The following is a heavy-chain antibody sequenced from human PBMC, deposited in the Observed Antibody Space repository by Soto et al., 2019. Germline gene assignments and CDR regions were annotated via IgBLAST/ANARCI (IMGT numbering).Heavy chain of an antibody. V-gene: IGHV1-69*13. CDR2: IIPIFGTA. Sequence: ASVKVSCKASGGTFSSYAISWVRQAPGHGLEWMGGIIPIFGTANYAQKFQGRVTITADESTSTAYMELSSLRSEDTAVYYCARARAGSDAFDIWGHGTMVTVSS. D-gene: IGHD6-19*01. CDR1: GGTFSSYA. J-gene: IGHJ3*02. CDR3: ARARAGSDAFDI.